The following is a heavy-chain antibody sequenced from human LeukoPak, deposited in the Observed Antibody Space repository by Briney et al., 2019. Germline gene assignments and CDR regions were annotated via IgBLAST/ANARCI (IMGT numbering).Heavy chain of an antibody. CDR2: LGYDGATA. V-gene: IGHV3-30*02. CDR1: GFTFSTYG. Sequence: GGSLRLSCAASGFTFSTYGMQWVRQAPGKGLEWVAILGYDGATALYADSVKGRFTISRDTSKNTLYLQTNSLRAEDTAVYYCARDRQKLVSRGYFDYWGQGTLVTVSS. CDR3: ARDRQKLVSRGYFDY. J-gene: IGHJ4*02. D-gene: IGHD2-2*01.